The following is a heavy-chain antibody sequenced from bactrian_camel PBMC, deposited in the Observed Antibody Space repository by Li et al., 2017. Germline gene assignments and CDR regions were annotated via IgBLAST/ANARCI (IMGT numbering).Heavy chain of an antibody. J-gene: IGHJ4*01. CDR1: GYTYSGNC. Sequence: HVQLVESGGGSVQAGGSLRLSCAFSGYTYSGNCMAWFRQAPGKEREGVATIQTDGSTTYVDSVKGRFTISRDNAKNTLNLEMNNLNREDTATYYCAAVPRYSCYSDSLSIWRGRYNWWGQGTQVTVS. V-gene: IGHV3S53*01. D-gene: IGHD3*01. CDR2: IQTDGST. CDR3: AAVPRYSCYSDSLSIWRGRYNW.